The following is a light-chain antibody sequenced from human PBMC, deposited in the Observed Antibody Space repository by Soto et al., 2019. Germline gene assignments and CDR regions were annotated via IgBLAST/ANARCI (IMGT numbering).Light chain of an antibody. CDR3: MQSIDLPPT. V-gene: IGKV2D-29*01. Sequence: DIVMTQTPLSLSVTPGQAASISCKSSQTARHSDGRTYLYWYRQKPGQPPQLLIYEVSNRFSGVTERFSGSGSGTDFTLNISRVEADDVGVYCMQSIDLPPTFGQGTKLEIK. J-gene: IGKJ2*01. CDR2: EVS. CDR1: QTARHSDGRTY.